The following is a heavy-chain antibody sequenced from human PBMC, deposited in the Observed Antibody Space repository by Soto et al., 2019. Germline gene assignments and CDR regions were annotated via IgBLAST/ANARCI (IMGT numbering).Heavy chain of an antibody. CDR3: AGSDGYNLNWFDP. D-gene: IGHD2-21*01. J-gene: IGHJ5*02. V-gene: IGHV1-8*01. Sequence: QVQLVQSGAEVKKPGASVKVSCKASGYTFTSYDINWVRQATGQGLEWMGWMNPNSANTGYAQKFQGRLTMTRNTSISTAYMELSSLRSEDTAVYYCAGSDGYNLNWFDPWGQGTLVTVSS. CDR1: GYTFTSYD. CDR2: MNPNSANT.